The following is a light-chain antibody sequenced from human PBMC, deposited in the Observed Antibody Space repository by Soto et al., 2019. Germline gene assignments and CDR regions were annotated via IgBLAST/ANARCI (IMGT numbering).Light chain of an antibody. Sequence: DIVLTQSPGTLSLSPGEGATLSCRASQTVNGDYLAWYQQRPGQAPRLLIFGASSRATGIPVRFSGSGSGTDFTLIISRLEPEDSAIYYCQQYGSSPITFGQGTRLDIK. CDR2: GAS. J-gene: IGKJ5*01. V-gene: IGKV3-20*01. CDR3: QQYGSSPIT. CDR1: QTVNGDY.